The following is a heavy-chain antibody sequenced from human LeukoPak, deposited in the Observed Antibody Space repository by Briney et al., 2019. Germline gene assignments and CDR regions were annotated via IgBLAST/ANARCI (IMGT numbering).Heavy chain of an antibody. J-gene: IGHJ4*02. D-gene: IGHD4-23*01. Sequence: PSQTLSLTCTVSGGSISSGAYYWSWIRQHPGKGLEWIGYIYYSGSTYYNPSLRSRVTISVDTSKNQFSPKLSSVTAADTAVYYCARGGNSKASDYWGQGTLVTVSS. CDR3: ARGGNSKASDY. CDR2: IYYSGST. CDR1: GGSISSGAYY. V-gene: IGHV4-31*03.